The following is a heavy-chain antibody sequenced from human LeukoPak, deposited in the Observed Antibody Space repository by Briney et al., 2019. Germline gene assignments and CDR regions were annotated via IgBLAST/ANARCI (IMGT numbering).Heavy chain of an antibody. V-gene: IGHV1-46*01. CDR2: ISPSGGST. J-gene: IGHJ3*02. Sequence: ASVKVSCKASGYTFTSYYMHWVRQAPGQGLEWMGIISPSGGSTTYAQKFQGRVTMTRDMSTTTVNMELSSLRSEDTAVYYCARGSSRSPRDAFDIWGQGTMATVSS. CDR1: GYTFTSYY. CDR3: ARGSSRSPRDAFDI.